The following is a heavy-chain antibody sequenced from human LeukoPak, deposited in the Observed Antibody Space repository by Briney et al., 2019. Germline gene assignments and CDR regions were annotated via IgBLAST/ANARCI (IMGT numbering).Heavy chain of an antibody. D-gene: IGHD3-10*01. CDR3: AKSAMVRGVTVRGQYYYYGMDV. CDR2: ISGSGGST. CDR1: GFTFSSYA. V-gene: IGHV3-23*01. J-gene: IGHJ6*02. Sequence: PGGSLRLSCAASGFTFSSYAMSWVRQAPGKGREWVSAISGSGGSTYYADSVKGRFTISRDNSKNTLYLQMNSLRAEDTAVYYCAKSAMVRGVTVRGQYYYYGMDVWGQGTTVTVSS.